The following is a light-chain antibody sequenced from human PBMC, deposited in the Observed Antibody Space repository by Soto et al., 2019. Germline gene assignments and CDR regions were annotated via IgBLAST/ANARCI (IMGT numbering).Light chain of an antibody. CDR1: QSIRSW. V-gene: IGKV1-5*03. CDR2: KAS. Sequence: DIQMTQSPSTLSASVGDRVTITCRASQSIRSWLAWYQQKPGRAPKLLIYKASSLESGVPSRFSGSGSGTDFTLTISSLQPYDFATYYCQQYNSYSWTFGQGTKVEI. J-gene: IGKJ1*01. CDR3: QQYNSYSWT.